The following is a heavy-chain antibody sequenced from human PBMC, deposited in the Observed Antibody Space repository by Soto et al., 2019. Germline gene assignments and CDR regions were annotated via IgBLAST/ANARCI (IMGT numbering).Heavy chain of an antibody. Sequence: EVQVLESGGGFVQPGGSLRLSCAASGFTLSDYAMTWVRQGPGKGLEWVSAISGSGDSTYYTDSVKGRFTISRDNSKNTLYLEMNGLRAEDTAVYYCAKDFCQDWGQDYYYGMDVWGQGTTVTVSS. CDR3: AKDFCQDWGQDYYYGMDV. J-gene: IGHJ6*02. V-gene: IGHV3-23*01. CDR1: GFTLSDYA. CDR2: ISGSGDST. D-gene: IGHD7-27*01.